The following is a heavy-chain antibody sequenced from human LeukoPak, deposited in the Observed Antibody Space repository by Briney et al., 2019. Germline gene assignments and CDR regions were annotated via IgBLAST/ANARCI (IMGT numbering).Heavy chain of an antibody. CDR1: GFTFSIYG. D-gene: IGHD2-15*01. CDR3: AKPRDIDSWAFDV. V-gene: IGHV3-30*18. J-gene: IGHJ3*01. CDR2: ISYDGRNK. Sequence: PGGSLRLSCAASGFTFSIYGMHWVRQAPGKGLEWVAGISYDGRNKYYADSVKGRFTISRDNSKNTLNLQMNSLRTEDTAVYYCAKPRDIDSWAFDVWGQGTMVTVS.